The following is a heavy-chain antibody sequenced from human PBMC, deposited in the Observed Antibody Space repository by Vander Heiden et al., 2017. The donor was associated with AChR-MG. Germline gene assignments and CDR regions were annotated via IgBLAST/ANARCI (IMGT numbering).Heavy chain of an antibody. J-gene: IGHJ4*02. V-gene: IGHV5-51*01. CDR1: GYTVTSYW. Sequence: EVQLVQSGADVNMPGESLKIPCTASGYTVTSYWIGWLRQMPGKGLEWLVIIYPGDSDTRYSQSFQCQVTISADKSISTDYLQWSSLKAADTAMYYCARHTRPDAHFDSWGQGTLVTVSS. CDR2: IYPGDSDT. CDR3: ARHTRPDAHFDS.